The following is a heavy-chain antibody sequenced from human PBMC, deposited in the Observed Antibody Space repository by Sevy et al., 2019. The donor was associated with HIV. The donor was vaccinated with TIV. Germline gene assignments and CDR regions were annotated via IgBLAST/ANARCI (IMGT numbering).Heavy chain of an antibody. CDR3: VGPKLTYTNGWHYFDY. Sequence: SETLSLTCTVSGASIRSSGYYWGWIRQPPGKGLEWIASINYSGITFHNPSLKSRVTISADTSKNQFSLRLSSVTAADSSIYFCVGPKLTYTNGWHYFDYWGQGTVVTVSS. CDR2: INYSGIT. CDR1: GASIRSSGYY. J-gene: IGHJ4*02. V-gene: IGHV4-39*01. D-gene: IGHD6-25*01.